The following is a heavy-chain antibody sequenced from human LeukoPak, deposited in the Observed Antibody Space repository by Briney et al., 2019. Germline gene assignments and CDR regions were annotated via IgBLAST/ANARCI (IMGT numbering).Heavy chain of an antibody. D-gene: IGHD2-2*01. CDR3: ARPRTPVRYCSSTSCLTGGGYNY. Sequence: GASVKVSCKASGGTFSSYAISWVRQAPGQGLEWMGRIIPILGIANYAQKLQGRVTMTTDTSTSTAYMELRSLRSDDTAVYYCARPRTPVRYCSSTSCLTGGGYNYWGQGTLVTVSS. V-gene: IGHV1-69*04. J-gene: IGHJ4*02. CDR1: GGTFSSYA. CDR2: IIPILGIA.